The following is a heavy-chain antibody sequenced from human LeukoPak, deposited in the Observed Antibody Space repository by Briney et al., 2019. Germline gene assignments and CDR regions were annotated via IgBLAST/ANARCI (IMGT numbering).Heavy chain of an antibody. Sequence: PSETLSLTCTVSGGSISSSSYYWGWIRQPPGKGLEWIGSIYYSGSTYSNPSLQSRVTISVDRTKNHFSLKLSSVTAADTAVYYCARTTEEYYGSGKSRKYYSYYYYMDVWGKGTTVTVSS. V-gene: IGHV4-39*07. CDR2: IYYSGST. J-gene: IGHJ6*03. CDR3: ARTTEEYYGSGKSRKYYSYYYYMDV. D-gene: IGHD3-10*01. CDR1: GGSISSSSYY.